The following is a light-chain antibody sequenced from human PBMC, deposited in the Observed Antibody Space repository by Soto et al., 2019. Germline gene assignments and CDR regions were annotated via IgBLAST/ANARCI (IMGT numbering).Light chain of an antibody. CDR3: SSHAGIINVV. Sequence: QSALTQPTSVSGSPGQSITISCTGNHNDIGTYDYVSWYQQHPGRAPRLLIHGVTTRPSGVPDRFSGSKSGNTASLTVSGLLAEDEADYYCSSHAGIINVVFGGGTKVTVL. V-gene: IGLV2-8*01. J-gene: IGLJ3*02. CDR1: HNDIGTYDY. CDR2: GVT.